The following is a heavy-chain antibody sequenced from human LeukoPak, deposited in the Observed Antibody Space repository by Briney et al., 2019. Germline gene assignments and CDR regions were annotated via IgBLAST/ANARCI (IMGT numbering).Heavy chain of an antibody. CDR3: ARDANPFRIAAAVKLGLVWFDP. Sequence: SQTLSLTCAISGDSVSSNSAAWNWIRQSPSRGLEWLGRTYYRSKWYNDYAVSVKSRITINPDTSKNQFSLQLNSVTPEDTAVYYCARDANPFRIAAAVKLGLVWFDPWGQGTLVTVSS. CDR1: GDSVSSNSAA. D-gene: IGHD6-13*01. CDR2: TYYRSKWYN. J-gene: IGHJ5*02. V-gene: IGHV6-1*01.